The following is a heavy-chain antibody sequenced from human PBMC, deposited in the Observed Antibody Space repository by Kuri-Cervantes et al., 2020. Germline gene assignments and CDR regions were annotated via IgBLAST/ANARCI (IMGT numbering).Heavy chain of an antibody. CDR1: GFTLSCCG. CDR2: INSNGVGA. D-gene: IGHD3-3*01. V-gene: IGHV3-21*01. CDR3: ARGRGYYDFWSGFGNLDYYYMDV. J-gene: IGHJ6*03. Sequence: GESLKISCAASGFTLSCCGMAWVRQAPGKGLEWVAAINSNGVGAYYASSVKGRFSISRDNAKNSLYLQMNSLRAEDTAVYYCARGRGYYDFWSGFGNLDYYYMDVWGKGTTVTVSS.